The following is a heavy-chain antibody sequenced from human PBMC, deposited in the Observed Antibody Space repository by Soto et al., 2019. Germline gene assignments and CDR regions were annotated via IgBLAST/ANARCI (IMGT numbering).Heavy chain of an antibody. V-gene: IGHV3-9*01. CDR1: GFSFGDYA. J-gene: IGHJ6*02. CDR3: AKSTGGTANGLDV. Sequence: EVQLVESGGALVQPGRSLRLSCAASGFSFGDYAMHWVRQAPGKGLEWVSGISWKSASIGYADSVKGRFTISRDNAKKSRYLQMNNLSAEDTALYYCAKSTGGTANGLDVWGQGTAVTVSS. CDR2: ISWKSASI. D-gene: IGHD2-8*02.